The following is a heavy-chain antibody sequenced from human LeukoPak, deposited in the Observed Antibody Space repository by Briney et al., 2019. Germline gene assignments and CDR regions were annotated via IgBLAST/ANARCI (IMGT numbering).Heavy chain of an antibody. V-gene: IGHV4-39*01. CDR2: IYYSGST. J-gene: IGHJ5*02. Sequence: KPSETLSLTCTVSGGSISSSSYYWGWIRQPPGKGLEWIGSIYYSGSTYYNPSLKSRVTISVDTSKNQFSLKLSSVTAADTAVYYCARLARITIFGVVISSWFDPWGQGTLVTVSS. CDR3: ARLARITIFGVVISSWFDP. D-gene: IGHD3-3*01. CDR1: GGSISSSSYY.